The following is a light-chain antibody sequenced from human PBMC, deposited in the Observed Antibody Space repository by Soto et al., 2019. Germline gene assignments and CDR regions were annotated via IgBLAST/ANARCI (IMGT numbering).Light chain of an antibody. J-gene: IGLJ2*01. CDR3: CSYVGTYTLV. CDR2: DVS. Sequence: QSALTQPRSVSGSPGQSVTISCTGTSSDVGGYNYVSWYQQLPGKAPKLMIYDVSERPSGVPDRFSGSKSGNTASLTISGLQDEDEADYYCCSYVGTYTLVFGGGTKLTVL. V-gene: IGLV2-11*01. CDR1: SSDVGGYNY.